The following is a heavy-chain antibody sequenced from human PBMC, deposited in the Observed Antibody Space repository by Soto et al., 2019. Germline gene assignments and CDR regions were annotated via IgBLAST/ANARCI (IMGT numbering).Heavy chain of an antibody. V-gene: IGHV5-51*01. D-gene: IGHD2-2*01. J-gene: IGHJ6*02. CDR3: ARRALYFISTSCPTVDRGMDV. Sequence: GESLKISCKGSGYSFTSYWIGWVRQMPGKGLEWMGIIYPGDSDTRYSPSFQGQVTISADKSISTAYLQWSSLKASDTAMYYCARRALYFISTSCPTVDRGMDVWGQGTTVPVSS. CDR2: IYPGDSDT. CDR1: GYSFTSYW.